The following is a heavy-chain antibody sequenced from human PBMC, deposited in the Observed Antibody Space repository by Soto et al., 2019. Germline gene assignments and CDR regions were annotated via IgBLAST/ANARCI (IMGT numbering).Heavy chain of an antibody. CDR1: GYSFTSYW. D-gene: IGHD6-13*01. CDR2: IDPSDSYT. J-gene: IGHJ6*02. Sequence: PGESLKISCKGSGYSFTSYWISWVRQMPGKVLEWMGRIDPSDSYTNYSPSFQGHVTISADKSISTAYLQWSSLKASDTAMYYCARAVDEQQLVSGGDHYYYGMDVWGQGTTVNVSS. CDR3: ARAVDEQQLVSGGDHYYYGMDV. V-gene: IGHV5-10-1*01.